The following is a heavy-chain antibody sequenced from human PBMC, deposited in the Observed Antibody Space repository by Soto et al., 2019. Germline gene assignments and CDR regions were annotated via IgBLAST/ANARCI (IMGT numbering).Heavy chain of an antibody. CDR1: GYTYSIDY. D-gene: IGHD5-12*01. J-gene: IGHJ4*02. CDR3: ASRSPERLPYFDY. CDR2: INPSGGST. Sequence: SLNVAWKGPGYTYSIDYVHWGRQTPGQGLEWMGIINPSGGSTSYAQKFQGRVTMTRDTSTSTVYMELSSLRSEDTAVYYCASRSPERLPYFDYWGQGTLVTVSS. V-gene: IGHV1-46*03.